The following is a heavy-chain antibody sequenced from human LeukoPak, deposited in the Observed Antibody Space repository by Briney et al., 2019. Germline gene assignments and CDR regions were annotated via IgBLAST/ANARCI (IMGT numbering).Heavy chain of an antibody. Sequence: SQTLSLTCTVSGGSISSGGLRWSWIRQQPGKGLEWIGFTYYRGDTEYNPSLKSRLTISVDTSKNQFFLKLTSVTAADTAVYYCASSLGIGYWGQGTLVTVSS. CDR2: TYYRGDT. CDR1: GGSISSGGLR. V-gene: IGHV4-31*03. D-gene: IGHD7-27*01. J-gene: IGHJ4*02. CDR3: ASSLGIGY.